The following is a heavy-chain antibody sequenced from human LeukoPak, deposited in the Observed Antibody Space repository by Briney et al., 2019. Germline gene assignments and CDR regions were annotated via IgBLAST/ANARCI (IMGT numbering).Heavy chain of an antibody. CDR1: GGTFSSYA. CDR2: INTNTGNP. J-gene: IGHJ6*03. CDR3: ARVVAVAGQVGYYYYYMDV. V-gene: IGHV7-4-1*02. D-gene: IGHD6-19*01. Sequence: ASVKVSCKASGGTFSSYAISWVRQAPGQGLEWMGWINTNTGNPTYAQGFTGRFVFSLDTSVSTAYLQISSLKAEDTAVYYCARVVAVAGQVGYYYYYMDVWGKGTTVTVSS.